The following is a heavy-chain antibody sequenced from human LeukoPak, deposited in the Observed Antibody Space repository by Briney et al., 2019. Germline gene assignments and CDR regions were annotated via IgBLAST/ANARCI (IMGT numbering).Heavy chain of an antibody. CDR2: LQYDRTNV. CDR3: AKGRGWEASYYYYYMDV. V-gene: IGHV3-30*02. D-gene: IGHD1-26*01. J-gene: IGHJ6*03. Sequence: PGGSLRLSCAASRFSFSSYGMHWVRQAPGKGLEWVAYLQYDRTNVQYADSVRGRFTISRDNSKNILYLQMNSLRAEDTAVYYCAKGRGWEASYYYYYMDVWGKGTTVTISS. CDR1: RFSFSSYG.